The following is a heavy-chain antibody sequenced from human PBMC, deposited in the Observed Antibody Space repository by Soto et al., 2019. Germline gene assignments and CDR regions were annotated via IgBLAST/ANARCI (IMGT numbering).Heavy chain of an antibody. Sequence: PGGSLRLSCAASGFPFSSYSMNWVRQAPGKGLEWVSYINNSSSTKYYADSVKGRFTISRDNSKNTLYLQMNSLRAEDTAVYYCAKYSSSSFDYWGQGTLVTVSS. CDR2: INNSSSTK. CDR3: AKYSSSSFDY. CDR1: GFPFSSYS. J-gene: IGHJ4*02. V-gene: IGHV3-48*01. D-gene: IGHD6-6*01.